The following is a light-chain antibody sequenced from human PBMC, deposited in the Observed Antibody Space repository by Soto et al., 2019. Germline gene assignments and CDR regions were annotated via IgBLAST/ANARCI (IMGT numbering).Light chain of an antibody. V-gene: IGLV1-44*01. J-gene: IGLJ1*01. CDR2: GNN. CDR3: ATWDDSLDVHV. Sequence: QSALTQPPSASGTPGQTITISCSGGSSNIGINTVNWYEHLPGTAPRLLIYGNNQRPSGVPDRFSGSKSGTSASLAISGLQSEDERHYYCATWDDSLDVHVFGTGTKVTVL. CDR1: SSNIGINT.